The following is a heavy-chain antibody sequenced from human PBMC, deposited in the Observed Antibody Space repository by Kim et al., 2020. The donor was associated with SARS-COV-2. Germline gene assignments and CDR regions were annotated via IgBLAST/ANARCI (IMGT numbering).Heavy chain of an antibody. CDR1: GFTFSNAW. CDR2: IKSKTDGGTT. J-gene: IGHJ3*02. D-gene: IGHD3-22*01. CDR3: TTDTLPVLYYYDSSGYYAFDI. V-gene: IGHV3-15*01. Sequence: GGSLRLSCAASGFTFSNAWMSWVRQAPGKGLEWVGRIKSKTDGGTTDYAAPVKGRFTISRDDSKNTLYLQMNSLKTEDTAVYYCTTDTLPVLYYYDSSGYYAFDIWGQGTMVTVSS.